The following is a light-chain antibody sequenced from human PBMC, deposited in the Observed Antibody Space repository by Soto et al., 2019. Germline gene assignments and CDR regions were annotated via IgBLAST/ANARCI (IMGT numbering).Light chain of an antibody. CDR2: GAS. J-gene: IGKJ5*01. CDR1: QSVSSN. CDR3: QLYGISPH. Sequence: EVVVTQSPATLSVSPGERATLSCRASQSVSSNLAWYQQKPGQAPRLLIYGASTRATGIPDRFSGSGSGTDFTLTINRLEPEDFAVYYCQLYGISPHFGQGTRLEIK. V-gene: IGKV3D-15*01.